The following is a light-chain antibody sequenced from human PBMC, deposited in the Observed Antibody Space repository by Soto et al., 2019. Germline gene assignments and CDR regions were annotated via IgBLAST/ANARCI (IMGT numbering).Light chain of an antibody. CDR3: QQSISTPRT. CDR1: QSISSS. CDR2: AAS. J-gene: IGKJ1*01. Sequence: DIQMTQSPSSLSASVGDRVTITCRASQSISSSLNWYQQKPGKAPKLLIYAASSLQSGVPSRFSGSGSGTDFTLTINSLQPEDFATYHCQQSISTPRTFGQGTKVEIK. V-gene: IGKV1-39*01.